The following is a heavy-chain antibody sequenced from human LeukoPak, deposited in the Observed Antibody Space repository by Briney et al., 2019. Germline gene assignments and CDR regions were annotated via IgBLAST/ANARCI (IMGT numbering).Heavy chain of an antibody. J-gene: IGHJ4*02. Sequence: PGGSLRLSCAASGFTFSSYGMHWVRQAPGKGLEWVSYISSSGSTIYYADSVKGRFTISRDNAKNSLYLQMNSLRAEDTAVYYCARDSTYYYDSSGYYGGGYWGQGTLVTVSS. D-gene: IGHD3-22*01. CDR1: GFTFSSYG. V-gene: IGHV3-48*04. CDR2: ISSSGSTI. CDR3: ARDSTYYYDSSGYYGGGY.